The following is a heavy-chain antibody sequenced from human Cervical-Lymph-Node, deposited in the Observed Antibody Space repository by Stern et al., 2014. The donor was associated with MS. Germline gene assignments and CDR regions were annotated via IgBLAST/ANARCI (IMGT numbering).Heavy chain of an antibody. CDR1: GYSFTKYW. D-gene: IGHD6-13*01. J-gene: IGHJ6*02. CDR2: IYPGDSDT. V-gene: IGHV5-51*01. CDR3: ARHRQQTLYGMDV. Sequence: VQLVESGAEVKKPGESLKISCKGSGYSFTKYWIGWGRQMPGKGLEWMGVIYPGDSDTRYRPSFQGRVTISADKSISPAYLQWSSLKASDTAMYYCARHRQQTLYGMDVWGQGTTVTVSS.